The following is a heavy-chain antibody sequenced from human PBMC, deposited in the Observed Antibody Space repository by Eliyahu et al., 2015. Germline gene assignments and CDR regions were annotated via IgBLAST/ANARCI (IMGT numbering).Heavy chain of an antibody. Sequence: EVQLVESGGGLVKPGGSLRLSCVASGFTFXSSNMNWVRQAPGKGLEWVSSIASTSSYIYYADSVKGRFTISRDNAKNSLDLQMNSLRAEDTAVYYCVTLKVGATEGGAFDIWGQGTMVTVSS. CDR2: IASTSSYI. J-gene: IGHJ3*02. D-gene: IGHD1-26*01. CDR1: GFTFXSSN. CDR3: VTLKVGATEGGAFDI. V-gene: IGHV3-21*01.